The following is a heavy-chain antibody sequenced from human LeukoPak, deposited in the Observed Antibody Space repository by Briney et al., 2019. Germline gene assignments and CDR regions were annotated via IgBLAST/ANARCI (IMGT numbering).Heavy chain of an antibody. CDR2: IYPGDSDT. Sequence: GESLKISCKGSGYSFTSYWIGWVRQMPGKGLEWMGIIYPGDSDTRYSPSFQGQVTISADKSISTAFLQWSSLKASDTAMYYCARQGSQAAMWGGWFDPWGQGTLVTVSS. D-gene: IGHD2-2*01. V-gene: IGHV5-51*01. J-gene: IGHJ5*02. CDR1: GYSFTSYW. CDR3: ARQGSQAAMWGGWFDP.